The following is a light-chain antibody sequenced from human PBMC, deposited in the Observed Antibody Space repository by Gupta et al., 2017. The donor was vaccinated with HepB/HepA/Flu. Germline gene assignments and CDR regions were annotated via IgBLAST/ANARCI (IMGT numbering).Light chain of an antibody. CDR3: QQSYIGRT. CDR2: SVS. CDR1: QSISIY. J-gene: IGKJ1*01. V-gene: IGKV1-39*01. Sequence: DIQMTPSSSPLSASVGDRVTITCRASQSISIYLNWYQQKPGKAPKLLIYSVSSLQSGVPSSFSSGGAGADFTLTISSLQPEDFATYCCQQSYIGRTFGQGTKVEIK.